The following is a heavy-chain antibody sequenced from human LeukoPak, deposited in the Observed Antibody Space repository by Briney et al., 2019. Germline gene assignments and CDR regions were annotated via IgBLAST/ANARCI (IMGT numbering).Heavy chain of an antibody. CDR1: GFTFSSYA. J-gene: IGHJ6*03. CDR3: ARDGFYISGSYFSYHYMDV. V-gene: IGHV3-64*01. CDR2: ISSNGGST. Sequence: PGGSLRLSCAASGFTFSSYAMHWVRQAPGKGLEYVSAISSNGGSTYYANSVKGRFTISRDNSKNTLYLQMGSLRAEDMAVYYCARDGFYISGSYFSYHYMDVWGKGTTVTVSS. D-gene: IGHD1-26*01.